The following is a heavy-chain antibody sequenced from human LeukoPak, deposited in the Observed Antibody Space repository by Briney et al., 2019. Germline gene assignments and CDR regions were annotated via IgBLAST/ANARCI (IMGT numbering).Heavy chain of an antibody. J-gene: IGHJ4*02. Sequence: GASVKVSCKASGYTFTSYAMHWVRQAPGQRLEWMGWINTGNGNTKYSQKFQGRVTITRDTSASTAYMELSSLRSEDTAVYYCASEDCSGGSCYFDYWGQGTLVTVSS. CDR3: ASEDCSGGSCYFDY. CDR2: INTGNGNT. V-gene: IGHV1-3*04. CDR1: GYTFTSYA. D-gene: IGHD2-15*01.